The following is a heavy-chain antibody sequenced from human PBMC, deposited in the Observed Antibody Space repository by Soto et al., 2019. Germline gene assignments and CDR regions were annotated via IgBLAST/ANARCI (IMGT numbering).Heavy chain of an antibody. CDR2: IIPIFGTA. CDR3: ASCEQLATPYYYYYGMDV. V-gene: IGHV1-69*12. Sequence: QVQLVQSGAEVKKPGSSVKVSCKASGGTFSSYAISWVRQAPGQGLEWMGGIIPIFGTANYAQKFQGRVTITADESTSTAYMERSSLRSEDTAVYYCASCEQLATPYYYYYGMDVWGQGTTVTVSS. J-gene: IGHJ6*02. D-gene: IGHD6-6*01. CDR1: GGTFSSYA.